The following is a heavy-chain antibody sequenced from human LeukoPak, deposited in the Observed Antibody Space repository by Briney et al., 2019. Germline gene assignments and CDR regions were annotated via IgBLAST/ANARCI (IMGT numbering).Heavy chain of an antibody. CDR2: IKEDGSEK. D-gene: IGHD3-10*01. CDR1: GFTFNNYW. J-gene: IGHJ3*02. V-gene: IGHV3-7*01. Sequence: PGGSLRLSCAASGFTFNNYWMSWVRQAPGKGLEWVANIKEDGSEKYYVGSVKGRFTVSRDNAKNSLYLQMNSLRAEDTAVFYCARGGMVRRVMGAFDIWGQGTLVTVSS. CDR3: ARGGMVRRVMGAFDI.